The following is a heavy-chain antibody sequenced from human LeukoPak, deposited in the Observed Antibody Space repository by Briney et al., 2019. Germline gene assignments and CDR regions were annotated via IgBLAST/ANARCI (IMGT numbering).Heavy chain of an antibody. V-gene: IGHV3-23*01. D-gene: IGHD1-26*01. Sequence: GRFLRFSCAAPGITFRNSAMTWVPRAPGKGLDGVSVTSGRGSNTDYADSVKGRFTISRDNSTNTLYLQMNSLRAEDTAVYYCARDVFGGSPTDDYWGQGTLVTVSS. CDR3: ARDVFGGSPTDDY. J-gene: IGHJ4*02. CDR2: TSGRGSNT. CDR1: GITFRNSA.